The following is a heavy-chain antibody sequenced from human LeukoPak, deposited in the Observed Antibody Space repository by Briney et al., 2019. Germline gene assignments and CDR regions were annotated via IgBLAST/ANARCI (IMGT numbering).Heavy chain of an antibody. Sequence: SETLSLTCTVSGGSISNYYWSWIRQPAGKGLEWIGRIYSTGSTNYNPSLKSRVTMSVDTSKNQFSLKLSSVTAADTAVYYCARFGRGYDSDGPLLDYWGQGTLVTVSS. J-gene: IGHJ4*02. D-gene: IGHD3-22*01. CDR3: ARFGRGYDSDGPLLDY. CDR1: GGSISNYY. CDR2: IYSTGST. V-gene: IGHV4-4*07.